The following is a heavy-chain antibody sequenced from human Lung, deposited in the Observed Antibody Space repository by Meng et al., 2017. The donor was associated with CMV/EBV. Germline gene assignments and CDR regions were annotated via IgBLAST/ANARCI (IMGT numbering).Heavy chain of an antibody. J-gene: IGHJ6*02. CDR2: FSGNTGFI. D-gene: IGHD2-21*02. CDR1: GFTFDDFA. CDR3: AKGGGERVTFDAMDV. V-gene: IGHV3-9*01. Sequence: SLKISCTASGFTFDDFAMHWVRQTPGEGLEWVSGFSGNTGFIAYADSVKGRFTISRDNAMKTLSLQMDSLRPEDTGLYYCAKGGGERVTFDAMDVWGQGTXVTVSS.